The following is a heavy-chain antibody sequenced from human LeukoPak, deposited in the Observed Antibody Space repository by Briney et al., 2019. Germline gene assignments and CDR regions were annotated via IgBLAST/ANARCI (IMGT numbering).Heavy chain of an antibody. CDR1: GGSISGYY. V-gene: IGHV4-4*07. CDR2: IYTSGST. D-gene: IGHD1-14*01. CDR3: ARIGHQNLDY. J-gene: IGHJ4*02. Sequence: ASETLSLTCTVSGGSISGYYWSWVRQPAGKGLEWIGRIYTSGSTNYNPSLESRVTMSVDTPKNQFFLKLSSVTAADTAVYYCARIGHQNLDYWGQGTLVTVSS.